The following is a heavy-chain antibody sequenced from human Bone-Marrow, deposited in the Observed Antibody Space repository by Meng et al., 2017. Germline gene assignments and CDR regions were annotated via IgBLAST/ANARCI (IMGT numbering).Heavy chain of an antibody. V-gene: IGHV4-4*02. CDR3: ARPDYGDYLYYFDY. D-gene: IGHD4-17*01. CDR2: IYQSGST. J-gene: IGHJ4*02. Sequence: DSGPGLVQPSGTLSLTFAVSGGSISSSKCWSWVRQPPGKGLEWIGEIYQSGSTNYNPSLKSRVTISVDKSKNQFSLKLSSVTAADTAVYYCARPDYGDYLYYFDYWGQGALVTVSS. CDR1: GGSISSSKC.